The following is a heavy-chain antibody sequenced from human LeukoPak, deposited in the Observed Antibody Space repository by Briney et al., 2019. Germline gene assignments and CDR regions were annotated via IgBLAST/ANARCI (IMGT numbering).Heavy chain of an antibody. J-gene: IGHJ4*02. CDR3: ARNPPLTGDFDF. D-gene: IGHD7-27*01. Sequence: GGSLRLSCAASGFTFDDYAMHWVRQAPGKGLEWVSGISWNSGSMDYADSVKGRFTISRDNAKNSLYLQMNSLRAEDTALYYCARNPPLTGDFDFWGPGTMVTVSS. V-gene: IGHV3-9*01. CDR2: ISWNSGSM. CDR1: GFTFDDYA.